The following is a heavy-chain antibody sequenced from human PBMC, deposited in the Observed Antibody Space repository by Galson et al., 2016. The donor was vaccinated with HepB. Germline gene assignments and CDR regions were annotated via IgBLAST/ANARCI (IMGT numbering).Heavy chain of an antibody. CDR3: AFPEPFDY. V-gene: IGHV3-21*01. Sequence: SLRLSCAASGFTSSIYNMNWVRQAPGKGLEWVSSISSSTNYKYYADSVKGRFTISRDNAKNSLYLQMNSLRAEDTAVYYCAFPEPFDYWGQGTLVTVSS. J-gene: IGHJ4*02. CDR2: ISSSTNYK. CDR1: GFTSSIYN.